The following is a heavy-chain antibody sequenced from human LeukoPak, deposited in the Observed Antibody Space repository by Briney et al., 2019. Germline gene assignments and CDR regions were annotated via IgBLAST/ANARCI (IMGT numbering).Heavy chain of an antibody. V-gene: IGHV3-74*01. J-gene: IGHJ4*02. CDR3: ARGQQLRYFDWLSIDYFDY. Sequence: GGSLRLSCAASGFTFSSYWMHWVRQAPGKGLVWVSRIYSDGSTTSYADSVKGRFTISRDNAKNSLYLQMNSLRAEDTAVYYCARGQQLRYFDWLSIDYFDYWGQGTLVTVSS. CDR1: GFTFSSYW. CDR2: IYSDGSTT. D-gene: IGHD3-9*01.